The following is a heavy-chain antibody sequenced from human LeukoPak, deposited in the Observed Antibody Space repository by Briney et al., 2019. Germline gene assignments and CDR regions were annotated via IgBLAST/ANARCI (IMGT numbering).Heavy chain of an antibody. CDR2: MYASGST. J-gene: IGHJ4*02. Sequence: PSETLSLTYTVSGGSISSYSWSWIRQPAGKGLEWIGRMYASGSTNYNPSLKSRVTMSVDKSKNQFSLKLSSVTAADTAVYYCARVGHYYDSSGYYQFDYWGQGTLVTVSS. D-gene: IGHD3-22*01. CDR1: GGSISSYS. V-gene: IGHV4-4*07. CDR3: ARVGHYYDSSGYYQFDY.